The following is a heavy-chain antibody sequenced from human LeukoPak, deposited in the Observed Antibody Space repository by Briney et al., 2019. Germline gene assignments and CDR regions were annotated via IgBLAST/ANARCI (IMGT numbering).Heavy chain of an antibody. V-gene: IGHV3-21*01. CDR1: GCTFSSYS. CDR2: ITSSNNYI. D-gene: IGHD2/OR15-2a*01. J-gene: IGHJ6*03. CDR3: ARGEFGDYFYFYMDV. Sequence: GGSLRLSCAASGCTFSSYSMNWVRHAPGKGLEWVSSITSSNNYIYYGDSVKGRFTISRDDAKNSLFQQMNSLRAEDTATYYCARGEFGDYFYFYMDVWGKGTTVTVSS.